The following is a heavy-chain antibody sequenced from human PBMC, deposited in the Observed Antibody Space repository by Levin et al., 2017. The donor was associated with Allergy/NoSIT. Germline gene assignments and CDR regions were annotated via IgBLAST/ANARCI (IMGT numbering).Heavy chain of an antibody. Sequence: SQTLSLTCTVSGGSISSSSYYWGWIRQPPGKGLEWIGSIYYSGSTYYNPSLKSRVTISVDTSKNQFSLKLSSVTAADTAVYYCARKLLWFGGGDNPHFDYWGQGTLVTVSS. CDR2: IYYSGST. CDR1: GGSISSSSYY. D-gene: IGHD3-10*01. J-gene: IGHJ4*02. V-gene: IGHV4-39*01. CDR3: ARKLLWFGGGDNPHFDY.